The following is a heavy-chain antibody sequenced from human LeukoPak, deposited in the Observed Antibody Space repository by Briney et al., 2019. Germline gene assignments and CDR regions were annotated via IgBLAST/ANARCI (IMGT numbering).Heavy chain of an antibody. CDR1: AFSISSSNYY. CDR2: IYYSGTT. CDR3: AREDAQGGTKAFDI. V-gene: IGHV4-39*07. Sequence: SETLSLTCTVSAFSISSSNYYWGWIRQPPGKGLEWIVSIYYSGTTHYNPSLKRRVTISVDTTKNQFSLKMTCVTAADTAVYYCAREDAQGGTKAFDIWGQGTMVTVSS. J-gene: IGHJ3*02. D-gene: IGHD3-16*01.